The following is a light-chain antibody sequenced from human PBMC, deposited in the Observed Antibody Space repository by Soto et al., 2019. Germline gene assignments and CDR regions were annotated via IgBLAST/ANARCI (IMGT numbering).Light chain of an antibody. CDR2: EIN. Sequence: QSALTQPPSASGSPGQSVTISCTGTSSDVGAYDYVSWYQQHPGKAPKLMIYEINKRPSGVPDRFSGSKSGNTASLTVSGLQAEDEADYYCSSYVGSNTYVFGTGTKVTVL. V-gene: IGLV2-8*01. CDR1: SSDVGAYDY. CDR3: SSYVGSNTYV. J-gene: IGLJ1*01.